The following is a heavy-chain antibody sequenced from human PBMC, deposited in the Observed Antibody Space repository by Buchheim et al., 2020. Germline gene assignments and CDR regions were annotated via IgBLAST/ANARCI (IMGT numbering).Heavy chain of an antibody. CDR2: ISSSSSYI. Sequence: EVQLVESGGGLVKPGGSLRLSCAASGFTFSSYSMNWVRQAPGKGLEWVSSISSSSSYIYYADSVKGRFTISRDNGKNSLYLQMNSLRAEATAVYYCANEYSSSGYYYYYGMDVWSQGTT. D-gene: IGHD6-6*01. J-gene: IGHJ6*02. CDR3: ANEYSSSGYYYYYGMDV. CDR1: GFTFSSYS. V-gene: IGHV3-21*01.